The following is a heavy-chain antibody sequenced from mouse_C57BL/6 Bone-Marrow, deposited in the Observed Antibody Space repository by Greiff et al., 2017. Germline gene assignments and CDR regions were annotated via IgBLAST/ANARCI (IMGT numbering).Heavy chain of an antibody. CDR1: GFTFSSYT. CDR2: ISGGGGNT. J-gene: IGHJ4*01. Sequence: DVKLVESGGGLVKPGGSLKLSCAASGFTFSSYTMSWVRQTPEKRLEWVATISGGGGNTYYPDSVKGRFTISRDNAKNTLYLQMSSLRSEDTALYYCARRYYGSSPYAMDYWGQGTSVTVSS. V-gene: IGHV5-9*01. D-gene: IGHD1-1*01. CDR3: ARRYYGSSPYAMDY.